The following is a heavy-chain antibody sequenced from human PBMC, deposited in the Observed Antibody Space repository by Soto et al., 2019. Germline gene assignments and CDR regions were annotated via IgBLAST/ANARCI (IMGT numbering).Heavy chain of an antibody. CDR1: GLDFRSEV. Sequence: LRVSCAAYGLDFRSEVMSCVRQAPGKGLEWISSISDSRRTIYHADSMRGRFDISRDNSKNSLYLQLNNLRVADTAVYYFAKVGPSDYYGMDVWGPGTTVTVSS. J-gene: IGHJ6*02. CDR3: AKVGPSDYYGMDV. CDR2: ISDSRRTI. V-gene: IGHV3-23*01.